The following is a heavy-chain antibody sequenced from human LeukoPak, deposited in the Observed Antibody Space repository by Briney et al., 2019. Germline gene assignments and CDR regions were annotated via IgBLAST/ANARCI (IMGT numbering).Heavy chain of an antibody. Sequence: GGSLRLSCAASGFTFSSYSMNWVRQAPGKGLEWVSYISSSSSTIYYADSVKGRFTISRDNAKNSLYLQMNSLRDGDTAVYYCATLPLRVRGVHDYWGQGTLVTVSS. J-gene: IGHJ4*02. V-gene: IGHV3-48*02. CDR1: GFTFSSYS. CDR3: ATLPLRVRGVHDY. D-gene: IGHD3-10*01. CDR2: ISSSSSTI.